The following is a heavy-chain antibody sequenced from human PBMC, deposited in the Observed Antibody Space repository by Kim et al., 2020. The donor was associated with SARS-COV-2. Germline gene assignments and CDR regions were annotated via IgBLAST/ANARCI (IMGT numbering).Heavy chain of an antibody. Sequence: ASVKVSCKASGYTFTSYYMHWVRQAPGQGLEWMGIINPSGGSTSYAQKFQGRVTMTRDTSTSTVYMELSSLRSEDTAVYYCARDLGTMVRGVIISPYAFDIWGQGTMVTVSS. D-gene: IGHD3-10*01. V-gene: IGHV1-46*01. CDR2: INPSGGST. CDR1: GYTFTSYY. CDR3: ARDLGTMVRGVIISPYAFDI. J-gene: IGHJ3*02.